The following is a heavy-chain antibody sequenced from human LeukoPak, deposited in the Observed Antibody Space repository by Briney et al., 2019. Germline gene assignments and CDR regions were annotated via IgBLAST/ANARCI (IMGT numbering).Heavy chain of an antibody. CDR2: IYSSGST. Sequence: PSETLSLTSTVSGGSISSYYWSWIRQPAGKGLEWMGRIYSSGSTNYNPSLKSRVTMSVDTSKNQFSLKLSSVTAADTAVYYCARGGKATVVTVWGQGTLVTVSS. V-gene: IGHV4-4*07. CDR1: GGSISSYY. D-gene: IGHD4-23*01. J-gene: IGHJ4*02. CDR3: ARGGKATVVTV.